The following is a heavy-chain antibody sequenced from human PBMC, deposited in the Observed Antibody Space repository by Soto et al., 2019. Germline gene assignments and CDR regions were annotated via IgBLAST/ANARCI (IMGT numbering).Heavy chain of an antibody. D-gene: IGHD3-10*01. CDR1: GFSFSSYS. CDR3: ARDALYAYCSGTLHWYFDL. Sequence: EVQLVESGGGLVPPGGSLRLSCAASGFSFSSYSMNWVRQAPGKGLEWVSYISSSSSAKYYADFVKGRFTISRDNARESLYLQMNNLSAEDTALYYCARDALYAYCSGTLHWYFDLWGRGTLVSVSS. J-gene: IGHJ2*01. V-gene: IGHV3-48*01. CDR2: ISSSSSAK.